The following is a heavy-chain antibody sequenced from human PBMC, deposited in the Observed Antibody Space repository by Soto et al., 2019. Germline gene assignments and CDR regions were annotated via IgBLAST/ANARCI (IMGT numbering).Heavy chain of an antibody. D-gene: IGHD3-22*01. J-gene: IGHJ4*02. V-gene: IGHV4-30-2*01. CDR1: GGSISSGGYS. Sequence: QLQLQESGSGLVKPSQTLSLTCAVSGGSISSGGYSWSWIRQPPGKGLEWIGYIYHSGSTYYNPSLXGXVXIXXDRSKNQFSRKLSSVTAADTAVYYCARGAPVVNDYWGQGTLVTVSS. CDR2: IYHSGST. CDR3: ARGAPVVNDY.